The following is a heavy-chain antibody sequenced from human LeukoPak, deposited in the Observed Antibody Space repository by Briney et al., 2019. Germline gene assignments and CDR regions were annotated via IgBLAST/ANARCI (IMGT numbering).Heavy chain of an antibody. Sequence: GGSLRLSCAASGFTFSSYWMHWVRQAPGKGLVWVSRSNTDGSSTSYADSVKGRFTISRDNAKNTLYLQMNSLRAEDTAVYYCALRYYYDSSGYFSDAFDIWGQGTMVTVSS. V-gene: IGHV3-74*01. CDR1: GFTFSSYW. J-gene: IGHJ3*02. D-gene: IGHD3-22*01. CDR3: ALRYYYDSSGYFSDAFDI. CDR2: SNTDGSST.